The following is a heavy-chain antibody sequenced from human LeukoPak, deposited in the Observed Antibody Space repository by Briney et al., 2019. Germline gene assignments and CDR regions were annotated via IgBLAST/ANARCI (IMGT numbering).Heavy chain of an antibody. J-gene: IGHJ6*03. Sequence: PSETLSLTCTVSGYSISSGYYWSWIRRPPGKGLEWIGEINHSGSTNYNPSLKSRVTISVDTSKNQFSLKLSSVTAADTAVYYCARLRRVPAAITRFYYYYYMDVWGKGTTVTVSS. V-gene: IGHV4-38-2*02. CDR1: GYSISSGYY. CDR3: ARLRRVPAAITRFYYYYYMDV. CDR2: INHSGST. D-gene: IGHD2-2*01.